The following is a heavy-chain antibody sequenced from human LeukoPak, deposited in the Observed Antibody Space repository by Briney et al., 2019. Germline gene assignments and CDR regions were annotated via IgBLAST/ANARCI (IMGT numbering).Heavy chain of an antibody. V-gene: IGHV1-2*02. J-gene: IGHJ4*02. CDR3: TRLPLEIAVAGRTIDY. CDR2: INPNSGGT. D-gene: IGHD6-19*01. CDR1: GYTFTSYG. Sequence: ASEKVSCKASGYTFTSYGINWVRQAPGQGLEWMGWINPNSGGTNYAQKFQGRVTMTRDTSISTAYMELSRLRSDDTAVYYCTRLPLEIAVAGRTIDYWGQGTLVTVSS.